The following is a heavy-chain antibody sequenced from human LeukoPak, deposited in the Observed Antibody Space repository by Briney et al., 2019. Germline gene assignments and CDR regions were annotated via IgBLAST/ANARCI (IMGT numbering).Heavy chain of an antibody. CDR3: ARVWVGACDY. CDR2: ISYDGSNK. D-gene: IGHD1-26*01. J-gene: IGHJ4*02. V-gene: IGHV3-30*03. CDR1: GFTFSSYG. Sequence: PGMSLRLSCAASGFTFSSYGMHWVRQAPGKGLEWVAVISYDGSNKYYADSVKGRFTISRDSAKSSLFLQMNNLRAEDTGRYYCARVWVGACDYWGQGALVTVSS.